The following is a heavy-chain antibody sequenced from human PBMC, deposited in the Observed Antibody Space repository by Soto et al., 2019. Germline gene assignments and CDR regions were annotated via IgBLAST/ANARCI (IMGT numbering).Heavy chain of an antibody. Sequence: ASVKVSCKASGYTFTSYGISWVRQAPGQGLEWMGWISAYNGNTNYAQKLQGRVTMTTDTSTSTAYMELRSLRSYDTAVYYCARDQGILTGYYTLPFDYWGQGTLVTVSS. CDR1: GYTFTSYG. CDR3: ARDQGILTGYYTLPFDY. V-gene: IGHV1-18*01. J-gene: IGHJ4*02. CDR2: ISAYNGNT. D-gene: IGHD3-9*01.